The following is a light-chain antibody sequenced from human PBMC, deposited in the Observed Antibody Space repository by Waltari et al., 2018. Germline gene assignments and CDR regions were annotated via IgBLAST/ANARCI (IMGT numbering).Light chain of an antibody. J-gene: IGLJ2*01. V-gene: IGLV2-23*02. CDR2: EVS. Sequence: QSALTQPASVSGSPGQSIPISCTGTSSDVGSFNLVPWYQQHPGKAPKLMIYEVSKRPSGVSNRFSGSKSGNTASLTISGLQAEDEADYYCCSYAGSSIVVFGGGTKLTVL. CDR3: CSYAGSSIVV. CDR1: SSDVGSFNL.